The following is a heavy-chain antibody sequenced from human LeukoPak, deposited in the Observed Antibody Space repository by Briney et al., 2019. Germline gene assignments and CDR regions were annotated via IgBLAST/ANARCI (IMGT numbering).Heavy chain of an antibody. Sequence: SVKVSCKAPGGTFSSYAISWVRQAPGQGLEWMGRIIPIFGTANYAQKFQGRVTITTDESTSTAYMELSSLRSEDTAVYYCARETHWGSYRYFDYWGQGTLVTVSS. J-gene: IGHJ4*02. CDR3: ARETHWGSYRYFDY. CDR2: IIPIFGTA. CDR1: GGTFSSYA. V-gene: IGHV1-69*05. D-gene: IGHD3-16*02.